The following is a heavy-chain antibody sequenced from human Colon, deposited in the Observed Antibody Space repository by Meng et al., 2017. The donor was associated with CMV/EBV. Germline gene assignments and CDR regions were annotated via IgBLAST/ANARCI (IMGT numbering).Heavy chain of an antibody. J-gene: IGHJ4*02. D-gene: IGHD1-1*01. Sequence: GESLKISCAASGFTFRTYAMTWVRQAPGKGLEWVSALTPSGDSTFYADSVKGRFTISRDNSKNTLHLQMNSLGAEDTAVYYCATGQDRYHYWGQGTLVTVSS. V-gene: IGHV3-23*01. CDR2: LTPSGDST. CDR3: ATGQDRYHY. CDR1: GFTFRTYA.